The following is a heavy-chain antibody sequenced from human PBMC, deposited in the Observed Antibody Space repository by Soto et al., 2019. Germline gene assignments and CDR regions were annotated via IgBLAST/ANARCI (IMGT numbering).Heavy chain of an antibody. CDR3: ARAAVAGTSGSWFEP. Sequence: GASVKVSCKASGYTLTSYYMHWVRQSPGQGLEWMGIINPSGGSTSYAQKFQGRVTMTRDTSTSTVYMELSSLRSEDTAVYYCARAAVAGTSGSWFEPWGQATLVTVS. CDR2: INPSGGST. CDR1: GYTLTSYY. D-gene: IGHD6-19*01. J-gene: IGHJ5*02. V-gene: IGHV1-46*01.